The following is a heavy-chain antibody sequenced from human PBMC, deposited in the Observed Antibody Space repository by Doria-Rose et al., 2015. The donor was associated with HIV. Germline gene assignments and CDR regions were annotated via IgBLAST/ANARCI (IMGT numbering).Heavy chain of an antibody. J-gene: IGHJ4*02. V-gene: IGHV2-26*01. Sequence: QESGPVLVKPTETLTLTCTVFGVSLSSPGMGVSWIRQPPGNALEWLVNNFSDDERSYKTSLKSRLTISRGTSKSQVVLTMTDMDPVDTATYYCARIKSSRWYHKYYFDFWGQGTLVIVSA. CDR3: ARIKSSRWYHKYYFDF. CDR1: GVSLSSPGMG. CDR2: NFSDDER. D-gene: IGHD6-13*01.